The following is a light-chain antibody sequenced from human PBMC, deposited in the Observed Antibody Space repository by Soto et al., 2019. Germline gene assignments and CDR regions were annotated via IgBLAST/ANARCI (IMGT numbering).Light chain of an antibody. CDR1: SSDVGGYNY. CDR3: SSYTSGTTLYD. V-gene: IGLV2-14*01. CDR2: ASS. Sequence: QSALTQPASVSGSPGQSITISCTGTSSDVGGYNYVSWYQHHPGKAPRLMIYASSNRPSGVSHRFSGSRSGNTASLTISGLQAEDEADYYCSSYTSGTTLYDFGTGTKLTVL. J-gene: IGLJ1*01.